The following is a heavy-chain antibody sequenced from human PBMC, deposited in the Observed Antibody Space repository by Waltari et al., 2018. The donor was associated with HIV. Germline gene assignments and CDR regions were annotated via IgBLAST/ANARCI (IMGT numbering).Heavy chain of an antibody. J-gene: IGHJ3*02. V-gene: IGHV3-7*04. CDR1: GFTFSSSW. D-gene: IGHD2-15*01. Sequence: EVQLVASGGGLVQPGGSLRLSCAASGFTFSSSWMSWVRPAPGKGLDWVANINQAGSEKYYVDSVKGRFTISRDNAKNSLYLQMNSLRAEDTAVYYCARGDIVGIWGQGTMVTVSS. CDR3: ARGDIVGI. CDR2: INQAGSEK.